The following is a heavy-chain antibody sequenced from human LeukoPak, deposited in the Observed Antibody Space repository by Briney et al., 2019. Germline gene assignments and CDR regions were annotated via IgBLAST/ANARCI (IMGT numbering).Heavy chain of an antibody. CDR2: ISSSSSSYI. CDR1: GFTVSSNY. J-gene: IGHJ4*02. CDR3: AREQSYGSGSYYVCYFDY. D-gene: IGHD3-10*01. V-gene: IGHV3-21*01. Sequence: GGSLRLSCAASGFTVSSNYMSWVRQAPGKGLEWVSSISSSSSSYIYYAESVKGRFTISRDNAKNSLYLQMNSLRAEDTAVYYCAREQSYGSGSYYVCYFDYWGQGTLVTVSS.